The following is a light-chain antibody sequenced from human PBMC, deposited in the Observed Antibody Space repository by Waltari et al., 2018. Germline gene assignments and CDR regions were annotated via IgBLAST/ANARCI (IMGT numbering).Light chain of an antibody. CDR2: DAS. Sequence: EIVLTQSPDILSFSPGERATLSCRASQSVGTYLAWYQQRPGQSPRILSYDASYKATGIPARFSGSGSETDFTLTISSLQPEDFAVYYCQQRRNWPLTFGGGTRVQI. V-gene: IGKV3-11*01. J-gene: IGKJ4*01. CDR1: QSVGTY. CDR3: QQRRNWPLT.